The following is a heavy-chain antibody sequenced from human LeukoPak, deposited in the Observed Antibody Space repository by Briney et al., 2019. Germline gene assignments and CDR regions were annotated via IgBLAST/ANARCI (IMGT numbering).Heavy chain of an antibody. CDR2: ISGSGGST. CDR1: GFTFSSYA. V-gene: IGHV3-23*01. J-gene: IGHJ4*02. Sequence: GGSLRLSCAASGFTFSSYAVSWVRQAPGKGLEWVSAISGSGGSTYYADSVKGRFTISRDNSKNTLYLQMNSLRAEDTAVYYCAKGIEGAARKINFFDYWGQGTLVTVSS. D-gene: IGHD2-15*01. CDR3: AKGIEGAARKINFFDY.